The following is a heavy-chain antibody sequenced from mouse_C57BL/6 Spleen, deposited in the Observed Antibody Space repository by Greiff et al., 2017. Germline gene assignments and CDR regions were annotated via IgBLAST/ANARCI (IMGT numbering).Heavy chain of an antibody. CDR2: IYPRSGNT. Sequence: VKLMESGAELARPGASVKLSCKASGYTFTSYGISWVKQRTGQGLEWIGEIYPRSGNTYYNEKFKGKATLTADKSSSTAYMELRSLTSEDSAVYFCARDSSGYYFDYWGQGTTLTVSS. V-gene: IGHV1-81*01. CDR3: ARDSSGYYFDY. D-gene: IGHD3-2*02. CDR1: GYTFTSYG. J-gene: IGHJ2*01.